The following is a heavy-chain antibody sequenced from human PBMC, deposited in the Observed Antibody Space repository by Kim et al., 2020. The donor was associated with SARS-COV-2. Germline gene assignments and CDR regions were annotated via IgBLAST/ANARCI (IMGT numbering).Heavy chain of an antibody. CDR1: GFHVSTNY. V-gene: IGHV3-66*01. CDR2: IYADSTT. Sequence: GGSLRLSCAASGFHVSTNYMSWVRQAPGMGLEWVSVIYADSTTYYADSVKGRFTISRDSSKNTVYLQMNNLRAEDTAVYYCASPESFRSYYMGVWGKGTTVTVSS. CDR3: ASPESFRSYYMGV. J-gene: IGHJ6*03. D-gene: IGHD3-16*02.